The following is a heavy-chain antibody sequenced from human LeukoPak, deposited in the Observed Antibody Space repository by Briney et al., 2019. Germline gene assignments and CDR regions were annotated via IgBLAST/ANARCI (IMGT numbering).Heavy chain of an antibody. V-gene: IGHV4-39*07. Sequence: KASETLSLTCTVSGGSISSGSYYWSWIRQPPGKGLEWIGEINHSGSTNYNPSLKSRATISVDTSKNQFSLKLSSVTAADTAVYYCARRKQLATPPDYWGQGTLVTVSS. CDR1: GGSISSGSYY. J-gene: IGHJ4*02. D-gene: IGHD6-6*01. CDR3: ARRKQLATPPDY. CDR2: INHSGST.